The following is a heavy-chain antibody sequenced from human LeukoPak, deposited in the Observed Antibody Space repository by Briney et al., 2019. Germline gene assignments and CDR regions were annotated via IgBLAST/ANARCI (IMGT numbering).Heavy chain of an antibody. CDR2: ICHSGST. Sequence: PSETLSLTCTVSGYSISSGYYWGWIRQPPGKGLEGIGIICHSGSTYYNPSLRSRVTMSVDTSKNPFSLNLSSVTAADTALYFCARIPTNAVPAAHNGFDIWGQGTMVTVSS. J-gene: IGHJ3*02. V-gene: IGHV4-38-2*02. CDR1: GYSISSGYY. CDR3: ARIPTNAVPAAHNGFDI. D-gene: IGHD2-2*01.